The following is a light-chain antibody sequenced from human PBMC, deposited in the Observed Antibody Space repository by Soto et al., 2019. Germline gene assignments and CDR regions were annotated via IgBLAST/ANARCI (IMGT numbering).Light chain of an antibody. CDR3: QQRGKWPIT. V-gene: IGKV3-11*01. CDR2: GAS. Sequence: EIVLTQSPATLSLSPGERTTLSCRASQSVSSYLAWYQQKPGQAPRLLIYGASNRATGTPARFSGSGSGTDFTLTISSLEPEDFAVYYCQQRGKWPITFGQGTRLEIK. J-gene: IGKJ5*01. CDR1: QSVSSY.